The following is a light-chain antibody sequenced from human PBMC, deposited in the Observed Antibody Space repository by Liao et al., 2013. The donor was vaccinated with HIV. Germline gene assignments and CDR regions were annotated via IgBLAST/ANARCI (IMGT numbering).Light chain of an antibody. CDR3: QTWDTGTGV. CDR1: NIGSKS. Sequence: SYELTQPPSVSVAPGKTARITCGGNNIGSKSVHWYQQKPGRAPVLVIYYNSDRPPGIPERFSGSNSGTTATLAISGAQALDEADYYCQTWDTGTGVFGTGTKVSVL. J-gene: IGLJ1*01. CDR2: YNS. V-gene: IGLV3-21*01.